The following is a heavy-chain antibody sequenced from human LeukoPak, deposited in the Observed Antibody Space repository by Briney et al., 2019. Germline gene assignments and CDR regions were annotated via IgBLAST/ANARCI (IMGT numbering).Heavy chain of an antibody. CDR1: GYTFIYYY. D-gene: IGHD1-14*01. CDR3: ARAYRRDLGCFDY. CDR2: INPSGGST. V-gene: IGHV1-46*01. Sequence: ASVKVSCKASGYTFIYYYIYWVRQAPGQGLEWMGIINPSGGSTSYAQKFQGRVTMTRDMSRSTVYMELSSLRSEDTAVYYCARAYRRDLGCFDYWGQGTLVTVSS. J-gene: IGHJ4*02.